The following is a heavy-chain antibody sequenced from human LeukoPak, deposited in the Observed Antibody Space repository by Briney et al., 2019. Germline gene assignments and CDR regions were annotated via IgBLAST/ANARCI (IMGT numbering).Heavy chain of an antibody. D-gene: IGHD6-19*01. CDR2: ISYDGSNK. CDR3: AKAGGWYIFDY. J-gene: IGHJ4*02. V-gene: IGHV3-30*04. Sequence: PGGSPRLSCAASGFTFSSYAMHWVRQAPGKGLEWVAVISYDGSNKYYADSVKGRFTISRDNSKNTLYLQMNSLRAEDTAVYYCAKAGGWYIFDYWGQGTLVTVSS. CDR1: GFTFSSYA.